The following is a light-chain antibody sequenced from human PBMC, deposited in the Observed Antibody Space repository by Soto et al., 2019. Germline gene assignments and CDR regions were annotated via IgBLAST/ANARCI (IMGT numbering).Light chain of an antibody. Sequence: EIVLTQSPGTLSLSPGERATLSCRASHRVGRNFLAWYQQEAGQAPRLLIHGASSRATGIPDRFSGSGSGTDISLTISRLEPEDCAVYYCQQYASSPLTFGGGTKVQ. J-gene: IGKJ4*01. CDR1: HRVGRNF. CDR2: GAS. V-gene: IGKV3-20*01. CDR3: QQYASSPLT.